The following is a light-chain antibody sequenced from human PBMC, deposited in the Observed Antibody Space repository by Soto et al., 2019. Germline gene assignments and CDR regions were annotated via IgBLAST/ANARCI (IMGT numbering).Light chain of an antibody. J-gene: IGKJ1*01. CDR1: QSVNNN. CDR2: NAS. Sequence: EIVMTQSPATLSVSPGERATLSCRASQSVNNNLAWYQHTPGQAPRLLIFNASNMATGIPAKFSGSGSGTDFPPIISSLQSEDFALYYCQQYNNWPWTFGQGTKVEIK. CDR3: QQYNNWPWT. V-gene: IGKV3-15*01.